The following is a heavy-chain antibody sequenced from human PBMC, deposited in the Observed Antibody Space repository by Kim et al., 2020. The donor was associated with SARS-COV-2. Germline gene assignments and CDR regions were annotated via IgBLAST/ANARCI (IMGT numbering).Heavy chain of an antibody. CDR3: AKGEPSSIAARPDWFDP. J-gene: IGHJ5*02. V-gene: IGHV3-9*01. CDR2: ISWNSGSI. CDR1: GFTFDDYA. D-gene: IGHD6-6*01. Sequence: GGSLRLSCAASGFTFDDYAMHWVRQAPGKGLEWVSGISWNSGSIGYADSVKGRFTISRDNAKNSLYLQMNSLRAEDTALYYCAKGEPSSIAARPDWFDPWGQGTLVTVSS.